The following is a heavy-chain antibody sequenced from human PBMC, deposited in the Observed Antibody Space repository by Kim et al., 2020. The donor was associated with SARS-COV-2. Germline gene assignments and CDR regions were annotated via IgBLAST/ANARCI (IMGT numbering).Heavy chain of an antibody. CDR2: ISNSGTT. CDR3: ARPGHDRGWGCLDP. J-gene: IGHJ5*02. Sequence: SETLSLTCNVSGASITKYYWTWIRQPQGTGLQWLAYISNSGTTNSNSSLERRLPISLDTSKNQLSLKLTSVTAAATAASSCARPGHDRGWGCLDPWFQGT. D-gene: IGHD6-19*01. V-gene: IGHV4-59*08. CDR1: GASITKYY.